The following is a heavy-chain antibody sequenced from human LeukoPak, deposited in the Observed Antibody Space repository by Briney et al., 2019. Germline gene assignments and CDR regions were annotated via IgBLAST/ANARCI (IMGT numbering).Heavy chain of an antibody. Sequence: AGTLRLSCAASGFTFSSYWMSWVRQAPGKGLEWVANVKQDGSEKYYLDSVKGRFTISRDNAKNSLYLQTNSLRAEDTAVYYCARDGAYDFWSGYYVDYWGQGTLVSV. J-gene: IGHJ4*02. CDR3: ARDGAYDFWSGYYVDY. V-gene: IGHV3-7*01. CDR1: GFTFSSYW. D-gene: IGHD3-3*01. CDR2: VKQDGSEK.